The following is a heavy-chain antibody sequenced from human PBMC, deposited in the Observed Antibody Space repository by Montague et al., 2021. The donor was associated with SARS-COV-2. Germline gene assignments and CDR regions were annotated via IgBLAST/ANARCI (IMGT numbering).Heavy chain of an antibody. CDR3: AWGYGSGSYSS. V-gene: IGHV4-34*01. J-gene: IGHJ4*02. D-gene: IGHD3-10*01. CDR2: INHCGST. Sequence: SETLSLTCAVYGGSFSGYYWTWIRQPPGKGLEWIGVINHCGSTNYNPSLKSRVTMSVDTSTNQFSLTLTSVSAADTAVYYCAWGYGSGSYSSWGQGTLVTVAS. CDR1: GGSFSGYY.